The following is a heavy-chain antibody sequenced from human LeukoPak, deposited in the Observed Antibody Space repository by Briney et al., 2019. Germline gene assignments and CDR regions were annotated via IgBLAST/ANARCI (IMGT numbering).Heavy chain of an antibody. J-gene: IGHJ3*02. V-gene: IGHV4-39*01. Sequence: SETLSLTCTVSGGSISSSSYYWGWIRQPPGKGLEWIGSIYYSGSTYYNPSLESRVTISVDTSKNQFSLKLSSVTAADTAVYYGARRPDFWSGFGSRNDAFDIWGQGTMVTVSS. CDR1: GGSISSSSYY. CDR2: IYYSGST. D-gene: IGHD3-3*01. CDR3: ARRPDFWSGFGSRNDAFDI.